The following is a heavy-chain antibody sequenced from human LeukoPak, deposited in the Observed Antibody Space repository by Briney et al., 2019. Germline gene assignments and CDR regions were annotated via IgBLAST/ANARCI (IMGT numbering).Heavy chain of an antibody. CDR1: GYTFTGYY. V-gene: IGHV1-2*02. CDR2: INPNSGGT. CDR3: ARDLGLVPPYYYYYMDV. D-gene: IGHD6-19*01. Sequence: ASVKVSCKAFGYTFTGYYLHWVRQAPGQGLEWMGWINPNSGGTHYGQKFQGRVTMTRDTSISTAYMELSRLRSDDTAMYYCARDLGLVPPYYYYYMDVWGKGTTVTVSS. J-gene: IGHJ6*03.